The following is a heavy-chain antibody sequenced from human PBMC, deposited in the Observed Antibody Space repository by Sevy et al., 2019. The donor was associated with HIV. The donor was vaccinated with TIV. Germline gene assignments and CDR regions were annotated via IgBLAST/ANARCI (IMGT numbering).Heavy chain of an antibody. V-gene: IGHV3-23*01. CDR1: GFTFSKYS. Sequence: GGSLRLSCAASGFTFSKYSMSWTRQTPGKGLEWVSTFSFGCGKINYAHSVKGRFTISRDDSRNTFYLQMNSLRAEDTAIYYCAREGCTKPHDYWGQGTVVTVSS. J-gene: IGHJ4*02. D-gene: IGHD2-8*01. CDR2: FSFGCGKI. CDR3: AREGCTKPHDY.